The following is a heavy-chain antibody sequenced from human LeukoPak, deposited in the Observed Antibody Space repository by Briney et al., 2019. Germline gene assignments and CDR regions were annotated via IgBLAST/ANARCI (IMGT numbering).Heavy chain of an antibody. Sequence: PGGSLRLSCAGSGFNFRSYWMKWVRQAPGKGLEWVANIKEDGSKKYYVDSVKGRFTISRDNAENSLYLRMNSLRVEDTAVYYCARGSAWERGSYDYWGQGTLVTVSS. V-gene: IGHV3-7*05. CDR3: ARGSAWERGSYDY. D-gene: IGHD1-26*01. J-gene: IGHJ4*02. CDR2: IKEDGSKK. CDR1: GFNFRSYW.